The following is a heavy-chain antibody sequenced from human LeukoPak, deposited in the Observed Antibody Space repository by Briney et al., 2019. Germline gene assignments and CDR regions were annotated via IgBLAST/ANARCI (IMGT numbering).Heavy chain of an antibody. Sequence: SETLSLTCTVSGGSISSGSYYWSWIRQPAGKGLERIGRIYTSGSTNYNPSLKSRVTISVDTSKNQFSLKLSSVTAADTAVYYCATLTGQNYYYYMDVWGKGTTVTVSS. CDR3: ATLTGQNYYYYMDV. V-gene: IGHV4-61*02. CDR2: IYTSGST. D-gene: IGHD4-11*01. CDR1: GGSISSGSYY. J-gene: IGHJ6*03.